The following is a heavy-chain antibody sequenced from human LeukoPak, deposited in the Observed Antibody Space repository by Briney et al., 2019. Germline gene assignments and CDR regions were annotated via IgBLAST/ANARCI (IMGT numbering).Heavy chain of an antibody. V-gene: IGHV1-18*01. CDR3: ARVDPSAGI. J-gene: IGHJ4*02. Sequence: ASVKVSCKASGYTFTSYGISWVRQAPGQGLEWMGWISAYNGNTNYAQKLQGRVTMTRDTSISTAYMELSRLRSDDTAVYYCARVDPSAGIWGQGTLVTVSS. D-gene: IGHD6-13*01. CDR2: ISAYNGNT. CDR1: GYTFTSYG.